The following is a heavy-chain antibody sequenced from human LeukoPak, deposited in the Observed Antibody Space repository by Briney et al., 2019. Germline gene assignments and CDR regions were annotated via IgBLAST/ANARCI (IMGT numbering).Heavy chain of an antibody. D-gene: IGHD6-19*01. V-gene: IGHV3-64*01. CDR1: GFSFSTYA. CDR2: ISSNGGNT. CDR3: ARRDTSGYFSGY. Sequence: GGSRRLSCAASGFSFSTYAMSWVRRAPGKGLEYVAAISSNGGNTYYPNSMKGRFTISRDNSKNTLYLQMGSLRVEDMAVYYCARRDTSGYFSGYWGQGTLVTVSS. J-gene: IGHJ4*02.